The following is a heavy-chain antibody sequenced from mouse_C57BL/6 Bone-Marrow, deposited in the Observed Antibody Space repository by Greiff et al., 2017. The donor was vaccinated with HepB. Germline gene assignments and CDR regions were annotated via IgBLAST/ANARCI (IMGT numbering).Heavy chain of an antibody. CDR1: GYTFTSYW. CDR3: AREGIYYDYWDY. D-gene: IGHD2-4*01. CDR2: IYPGSGST. J-gene: IGHJ2*01. Sequence: VQLQQPGAELVKPGASVKMSCKASGYTFTSYWITWVKQRPGQGLEWIGDIYPGSGSTNYNEKFKSKATLTVDTSSSTAYMQLSSLTSEDSAVYYCAREGIYYDYWDYWGQGTTLTVSS. V-gene: IGHV1-55*01.